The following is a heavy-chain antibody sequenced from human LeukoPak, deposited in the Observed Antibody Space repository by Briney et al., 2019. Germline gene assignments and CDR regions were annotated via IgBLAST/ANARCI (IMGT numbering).Heavy chain of an antibody. D-gene: IGHD2-21*01. CDR2: ISVKTGNI. CDR3: ARRFLNSHPIYYYMDV. CDR1: VYNFLNYG. J-gene: IGHJ6*03. V-gene: IGHV1-18*01. Sequence: ASVNVSFKASVYNFLNYGISWVRQAPGQGLEGRGWISVKTGNINYAQKFQARATMTRDTSTSTAYMELRSLRSDDTAVYFCARRFLNSHPIYYYMDVWAKGTPVIVSS.